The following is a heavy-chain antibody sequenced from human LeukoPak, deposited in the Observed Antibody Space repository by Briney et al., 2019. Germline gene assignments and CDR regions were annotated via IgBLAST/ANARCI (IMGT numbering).Heavy chain of an antibody. CDR3: ARDHLLYQLWLAYDY. D-gene: IGHD5-18*01. Sequence: SETLSLTCAVYGGSFSGYYWSWIRQPPGKGLEWIGEINHSGSTNYNPSLKSRVTISVDTSKNQFSLKLSSVTAADTAVYYCARDHLLYQLWLAYDYWGQGTLVTVS. J-gene: IGHJ4*02. CDR1: GGSFSGYY. CDR2: INHSGST. V-gene: IGHV4-34*01.